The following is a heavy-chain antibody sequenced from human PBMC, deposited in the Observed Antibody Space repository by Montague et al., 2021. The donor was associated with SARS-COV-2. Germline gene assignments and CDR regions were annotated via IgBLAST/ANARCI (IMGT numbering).Heavy chain of an antibody. J-gene: IGHJ6*02. V-gene: IGHV4-59*01. D-gene: IGHD2-8*02. CDR1: GGTISRYY. Sequence: SETLSLTCTVSGGTISRYYWPWIRPPPGKALDWITHIYYSGSTNSNPSHKSRVTMSVDTSTNQFSLNLSSVTAADTAVYYCARDLVAGGMDVWGQGTTVTVSS. CDR3: ARDLVAGGMDV. CDR2: IYYSGST.